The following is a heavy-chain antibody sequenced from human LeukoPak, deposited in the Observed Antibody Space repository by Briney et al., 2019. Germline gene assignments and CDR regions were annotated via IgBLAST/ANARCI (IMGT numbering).Heavy chain of an antibody. Sequence: SETLSLICTVSGGSVSSGSYYWSWIRQPPGKGLEWIGYIYYSGSTNYNPSLKSRVTISVDTSKNQFSLKLSSVTAADTAVYYCARDSPRRGSYFDYWGQGTLVTVSS. CDR1: GGSVSSGSYY. CDR2: IYYSGST. D-gene: IGHD3-16*01. V-gene: IGHV4-61*01. CDR3: ARDSPRRGSYFDY. J-gene: IGHJ4*02.